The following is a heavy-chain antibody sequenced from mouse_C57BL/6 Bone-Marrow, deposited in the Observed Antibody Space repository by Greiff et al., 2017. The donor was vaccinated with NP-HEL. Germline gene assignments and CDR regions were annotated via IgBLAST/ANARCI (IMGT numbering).Heavy chain of an antibody. CDR3: TYYYGSSCGFAY. V-gene: IGHV14-4*01. Sequence: EVKLVESGAELVRPGASVKLSCTASGFNIKADYMHWVKQRPEQGLEWIGWIDPETGDTEYASKFQGKATITADTSSHTAYLQLSSLTSEDTAVYYCTYYYGSSCGFAYWGQGTLVTVSA. D-gene: IGHD1-1*01. CDR2: IDPETGDT. J-gene: IGHJ3*01. CDR1: GFNIKADY.